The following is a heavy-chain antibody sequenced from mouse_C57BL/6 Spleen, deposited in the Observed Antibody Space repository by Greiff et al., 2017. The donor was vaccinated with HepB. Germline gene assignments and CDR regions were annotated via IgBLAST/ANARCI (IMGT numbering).Heavy chain of an antibody. CDR1: GYTFTSYW. V-gene: IGHV1-55*01. CDR2: IYPGSGST. D-gene: IGHD3-2*02. J-gene: IGHJ4*01. Sequence: VQLQQPGAELVKPGASVKMSCKASGYTFTSYWITWVKQRPGQGLEWIGDIYPGSGSTNYNEKFKSKATLTVDTSSSTAYMQLSSLTSEDSAVYYCGAAQAIYYYAMDYWGQGTSVTVSS. CDR3: GAAQAIYYYAMDY.